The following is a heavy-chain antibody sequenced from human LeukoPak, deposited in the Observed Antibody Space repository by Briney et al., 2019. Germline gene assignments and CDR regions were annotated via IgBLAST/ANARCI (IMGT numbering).Heavy chain of an antibody. CDR2: INPNSGGT. CDR1: GYTFTGYY. CDR3: ARANTAMGPPGGPYNWNRGDIGSYYYGMDV. Sequence: GASVKVSCKASGYTFTGYYMHWVRQAPGQGLEWMGWINPNSGGTDYAQKFQGWVTMTRDTSISTAYMELSRLRSDDTAVYYCARANTAMGPPGGPYNWNRGDIGSYYYGMDVWGKGTTVTVSS. J-gene: IGHJ6*04. D-gene: IGHD1-20*01. V-gene: IGHV1-2*04.